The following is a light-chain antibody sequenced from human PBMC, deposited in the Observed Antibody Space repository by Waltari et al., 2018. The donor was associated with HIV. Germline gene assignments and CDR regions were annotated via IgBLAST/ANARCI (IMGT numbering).Light chain of an antibody. CDR3: QVWDSSSDHPV. V-gene: IGLV3-21*02. CDR1: NIGRKR. J-gene: IGLJ3*02. Sequence: SYVLTQPPSVSVAPGQTARITCGGNNIGRKRVTCYQQKPGQASVLVVDDESDRPSGIPERFSGSNSGNTATLTISRVEAGDEADYYCQVWDSSSDHPVFGGGTKLTVL. CDR2: DES.